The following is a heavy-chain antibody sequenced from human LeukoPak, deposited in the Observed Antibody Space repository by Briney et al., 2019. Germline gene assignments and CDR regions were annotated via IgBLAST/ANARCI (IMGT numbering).Heavy chain of an antibody. CDR2: IYYSGGT. Sequence: KPSETLSLTCTVSGGSISSYYWSWIRQPPGKGLEWIGYIYYSGGTNYNPSLKSRVTISVDTSKNQFSLKLSSVTAADTAVYYCARDGPYCGGDCYPYYFDYWGQGTLVTVSS. D-gene: IGHD2-21*02. CDR3: ARDGPYCGGDCYPYYFDY. J-gene: IGHJ4*02. CDR1: GGSISSYY. V-gene: IGHV4-59*01.